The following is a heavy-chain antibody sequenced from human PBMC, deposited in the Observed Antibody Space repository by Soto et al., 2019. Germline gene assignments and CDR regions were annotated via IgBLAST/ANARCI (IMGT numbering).Heavy chain of an antibody. CDR3: ARDAHVDIVATTLTLYYYYGMDV. Sequence: GGSLRLSCAASGFTFSSYAMSWVRQAPGKGLEWVSAIGSAHDPYYLGSVKGRFSISRENAKNSLYLQMNSLTTGDTAVYYCARDAHVDIVATTLTLYYYYGMDVWGQGTTVTVSS. J-gene: IGHJ6*02. CDR2: IGSAHDP. V-gene: IGHV3-13*05. D-gene: IGHD5-12*01. CDR1: GFTFSSYA.